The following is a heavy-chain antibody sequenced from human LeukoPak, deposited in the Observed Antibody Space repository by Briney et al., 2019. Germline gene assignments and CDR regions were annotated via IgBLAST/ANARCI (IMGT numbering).Heavy chain of an antibody. D-gene: IGHD3-22*01. CDR1: GYTFTFYY. J-gene: IGHJ4*02. V-gene: IGHV1-2*02. Sequence: ASVTVSFTSSGYTFTFYYMHWVRQAPGQGREWMGWINPNDGGTNYAQKFQGRVTMTRDTSISTAYMELSRLRSDDTALYYCAKPAIDHYDSSGYYSSYFFDYWGQGALVTVSS. CDR3: AKPAIDHYDSSGYYSSYFFDY. CDR2: INPNDGGT.